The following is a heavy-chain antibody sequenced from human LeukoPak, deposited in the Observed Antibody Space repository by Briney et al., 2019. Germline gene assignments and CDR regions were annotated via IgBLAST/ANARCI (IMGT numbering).Heavy chain of an antibody. Sequence: GGSLRLSCAASGFSLSSYAMSWVRQAPGKGLEWVSAISGSGGSTYYADSVKGRFTISRDNSKNTLYLQMNSLRAEDTAVYYCAKGGRVGGYYASSGLAYWGQGTLVTVSS. CDR1: GFSLSSYA. V-gene: IGHV3-23*01. D-gene: IGHD3-22*01. J-gene: IGHJ4*02. CDR3: AKGGRVGGYYASSGLAY. CDR2: ISGSGGST.